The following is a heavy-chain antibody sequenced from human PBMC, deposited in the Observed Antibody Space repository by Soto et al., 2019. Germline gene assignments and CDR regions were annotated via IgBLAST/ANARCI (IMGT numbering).Heavy chain of an antibody. J-gene: IGHJ4*02. CDR1: GFTFSSYV. V-gene: IGHV3-23*01. Sequence: GGSLRLSCAASGFTFSSYVMNWVRQAPGKGLEWVSTISASGGSTYYADSVKGRFAISRDNSKNTLYLKMNSLRAEDTAVYYCAKARCSSSDCYLPDYWGQGTLVTVSS. CDR2: ISASGGST. D-gene: IGHD2-2*01. CDR3: AKARCSSSDCYLPDY.